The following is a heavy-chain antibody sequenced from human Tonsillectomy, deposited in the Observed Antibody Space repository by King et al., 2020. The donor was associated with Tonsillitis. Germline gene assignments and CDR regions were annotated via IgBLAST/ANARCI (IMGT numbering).Heavy chain of an antibody. V-gene: IGHV1-2*02. CDR3: ARDGMYSGSYYSAFDI. CDR2: INPNSGGT. CDR1: GYTFTGYY. D-gene: IGHD1-26*01. Sequence: QLVQSGAEVKKPGASVQVSCKASGYTFTGYYMHWVRQAPGQGLEWMGWINPNSGGTNYAQKFQGRVTMTRDTSISTAYMELSRLRSDDTAVYYCARDGMYSGSYYSAFDIWGQGTMVTVSS. J-gene: IGHJ3*02.